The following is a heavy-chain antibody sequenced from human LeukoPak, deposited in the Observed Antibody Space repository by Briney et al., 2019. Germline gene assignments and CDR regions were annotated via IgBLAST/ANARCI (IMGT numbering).Heavy chain of an antibody. CDR2: TYYRSKWYN. J-gene: IGHJ3*02. D-gene: IGHD1-14*01. Sequence: SQILSLTCAISGDSVSSNSATWNWIRQSPSRGLEWLGRTYYRSKWYNDSAVSVTSRITINPDTSKNQFSLQLNSVTPEDTAVYYCTRRPPAPGNAFDIWGQGTMVTV. V-gene: IGHV6-1*01. CDR1: GDSVSSNSAT. CDR3: TRRPPAPGNAFDI.